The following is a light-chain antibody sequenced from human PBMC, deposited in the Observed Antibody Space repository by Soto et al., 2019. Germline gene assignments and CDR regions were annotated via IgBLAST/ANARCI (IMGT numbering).Light chain of an antibody. Sequence: EIVMTQYPATLSASPGETVTLSCRASQSVRSNLAWYQQKPGHAPRLLIYDASNMVTGIPAIFSGRGSGTEFALTIRSLQSEDFAIYYCQQYDHWPPFTFGQGTKLEIK. V-gene: IGKV3-15*01. J-gene: IGKJ2*01. CDR2: DAS. CDR1: QSVRSN. CDR3: QQYDHWPPFT.